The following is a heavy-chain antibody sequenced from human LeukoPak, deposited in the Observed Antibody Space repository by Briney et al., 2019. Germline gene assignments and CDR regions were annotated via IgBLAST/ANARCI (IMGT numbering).Heavy chain of an antibody. V-gene: IGHV3-66*02. D-gene: IGHD2-2*01. CDR3: ARDALRSDIVVVPAAI. J-gene: IGHJ4*02. CDR2: IYSGGST. Sequence: GGSLRLSCAAPGCTVSSNYMSWVRQAPGKGLGWVSVIYSGGSTYYADSVKGRFTISRDNSKNTLYLQMNSLRAEDTAVYYCARDALRSDIVVVPAAIWGQGTLVTVSS. CDR1: GCTVSSNY.